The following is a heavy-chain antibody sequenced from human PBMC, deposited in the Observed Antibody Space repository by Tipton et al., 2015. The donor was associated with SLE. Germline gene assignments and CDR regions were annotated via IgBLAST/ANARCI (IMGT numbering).Heavy chain of an antibody. Sequence: SLRLSCAASGFTFSSFWMSWVRQAPGKGLEWVANIKEDGSEQYYVDSLKGRFTISRDNAKNSLYLQMSSLRAEDTAVYYCARLLLKPSRCMDVWGKGITVTVSS. D-gene: IGHD2-15*01. V-gene: IGHV3-7*01. CDR1: GFTFSSFW. CDR3: ARLLLKPSRCMDV. J-gene: IGHJ6*03. CDR2: IKEDGSEQ.